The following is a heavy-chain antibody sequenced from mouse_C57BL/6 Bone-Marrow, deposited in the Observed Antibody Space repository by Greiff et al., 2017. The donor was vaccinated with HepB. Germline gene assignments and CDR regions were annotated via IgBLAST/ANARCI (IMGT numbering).Heavy chain of an antibody. D-gene: IGHD3-2*02. CDR2: ISNLAYSI. V-gene: IGHV5-15*01. CDR3: ARHDSSGYGGVFDY. CDR1: GFTFSDYG. Sequence: EVKLMESGGGLVQPGGSLKLSCAASGFTFSDYGMAWVRQAPRKGPEWVAFISNLAYSIYYADTVTGRFTISRENAKKTLYLEISRLRSEDTAMYYCARHDSSGYGGVFDYWGQGTTLTVSS. J-gene: IGHJ2*01.